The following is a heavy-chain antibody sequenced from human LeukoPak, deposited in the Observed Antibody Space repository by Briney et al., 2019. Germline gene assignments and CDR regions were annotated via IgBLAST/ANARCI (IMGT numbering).Heavy chain of an antibody. Sequence: SETLSLSCSVSGASITNDYLSWIRQPPGKGLEWIGGLHYSGSTSYNPSLKSRVAMLVDTSRNQFSLKLPSVTAADTAVYYCARYGSSGVWKSFDIWGQGTMVTVSS. D-gene: IGHD2-15*01. V-gene: IGHV4-59*01. CDR3: ARYGSSGVWKSFDI. CDR1: GASITNDY. CDR2: LHYSGST. J-gene: IGHJ3*02.